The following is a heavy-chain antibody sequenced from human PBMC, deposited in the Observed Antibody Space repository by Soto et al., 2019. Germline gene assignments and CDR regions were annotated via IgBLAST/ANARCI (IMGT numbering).Heavy chain of an antibody. CDR1: GFSLNNAKMG. CDR3: ERFLGGLGGDN. J-gene: IGHJ4*02. V-gene: IGHV2-26*01. D-gene: IGHD1-26*01. CDR2: IFSSDEK. Sequence: QVTLKESGPVLVKSTETLTLTCTVSGFSLNNAKMGVSWIRQPPGKALEWLAHIFSSDEKSYSTSLKSRLTISKDTSKSQVVLTMTNMDRVDTGTYYCERFLGGLGGDNWGQGTLVTVSS.